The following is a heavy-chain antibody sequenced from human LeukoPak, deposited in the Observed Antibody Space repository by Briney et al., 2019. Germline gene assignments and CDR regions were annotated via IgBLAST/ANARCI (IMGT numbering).Heavy chain of an antibody. CDR3: AKTTRGYCSSTSCYAWYYYYYMDV. Sequence: PGGSLRLSCAASGFTFSSYAMSWVRQAPGKGLEWVSAISGSGGSTYYADSVKGRFTISRDNSKNTLYLQMNSLRAEDTAVYYCAKTTRGYCSSTSCYAWYYYYYMDVWGKGTTATVSS. J-gene: IGHJ6*03. CDR1: GFTFSSYA. V-gene: IGHV3-23*01. CDR2: ISGSGGST. D-gene: IGHD2-2*01.